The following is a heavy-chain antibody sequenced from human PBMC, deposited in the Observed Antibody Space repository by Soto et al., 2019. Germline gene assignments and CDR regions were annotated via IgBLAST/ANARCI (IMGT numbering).Heavy chain of an antibody. J-gene: IGHJ6*03. Sequence: SQTLSLTCTVSGGSISSSSYYWGWIRQPPGKGLEWIGSIYYSGSTYYNPSLKSRVTISVDTSKNQFSLKLSSVTAADTAVYYCAQRANNYYYMDVWGKGTTVTVSS. CDR1: GGSISSSSYY. CDR2: IYYSGST. V-gene: IGHV4-39*01. CDR3: AQRANNYYYMDV.